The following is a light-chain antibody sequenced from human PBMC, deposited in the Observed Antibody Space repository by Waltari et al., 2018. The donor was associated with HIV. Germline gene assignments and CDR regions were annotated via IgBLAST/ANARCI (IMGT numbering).Light chain of an antibody. V-gene: IGLV2-14*01. CDR3: SSYRSSSTLEV. CDR1: SSDVGGYNY. Sequence: QSALTQPASVSGSPGQSITISCTGTSSDVGGYNYVSWYQQHPGKAPKLMIYEVSNRPSGVSNRFSGSKSGNTASLTISGLQAEDEADYYCSSYRSSSTLEVVGTGTKVTVL. CDR2: EVS. J-gene: IGLJ1*01.